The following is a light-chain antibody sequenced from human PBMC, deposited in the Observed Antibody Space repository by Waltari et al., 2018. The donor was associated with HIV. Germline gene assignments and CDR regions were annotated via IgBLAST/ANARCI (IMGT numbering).Light chain of an antibody. CDR1: TSDVGTYNY. V-gene: IGLV2-14*03. J-gene: IGLJ3*02. CDR3: ISYSTNTINSPWV. CDR2: DVS. Sequence: QSALAQPASVSGSPGQSITISCTGTTSDVGTYNYVSWYQQHPGKGPKLVIFDVSHRPSGISDRFSGSSSGNAASLTISGLRAEDEADYFCISYSTNTINSPWVFGGGTKVTVL.